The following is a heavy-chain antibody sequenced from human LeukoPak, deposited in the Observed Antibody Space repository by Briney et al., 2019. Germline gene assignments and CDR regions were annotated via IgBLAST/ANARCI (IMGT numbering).Heavy chain of an antibody. CDR2: ISSSGSTI. Sequence: GGSLRLSCAASGFTFSSYEMNWVRQAPGKGPEWVSYISSSGSTIYYADSVKGRFTISRDNAKNSLYLQMNSLRAEDTAVYYCARDSGIARMYYFDYWGQGTLVTVSS. V-gene: IGHV3-48*03. CDR3: ARDSGIARMYYFDY. D-gene: IGHD6-13*01. J-gene: IGHJ4*02. CDR1: GFTFSSYE.